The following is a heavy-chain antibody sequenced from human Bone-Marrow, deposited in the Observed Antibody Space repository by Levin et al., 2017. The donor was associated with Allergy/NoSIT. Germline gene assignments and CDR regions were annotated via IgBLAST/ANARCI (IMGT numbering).Heavy chain of an antibody. CDR1: GFTFTSSA. CDR3: AAGYCSSTSCWATDFDY. J-gene: IGHJ4*02. Sequence: AGGSLRLSCKASGFTFTSSAVQWVRQARGQRLEWIGWIVVGSGNTNYAQKFQERVTITRDMSTSTAYMELSSLRSEDTAVYYCAAGYCSSTSCWATDFDYWGQGTLVTVSS. CDR2: IVVGSGNT. V-gene: IGHV1-58*01. D-gene: IGHD2-2*03.